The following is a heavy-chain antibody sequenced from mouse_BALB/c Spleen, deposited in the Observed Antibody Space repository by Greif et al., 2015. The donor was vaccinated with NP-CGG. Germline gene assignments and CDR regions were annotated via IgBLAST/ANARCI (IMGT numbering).Heavy chain of an antibody. J-gene: IGHJ4*01. Sequence: EVHLVESGPRLVKPSQTLSLTCSVTGDSITSGYWNWIRKFPGNKLEYMGYISYSGSTYYNPSLKSRISITRDTSKNQYYLQLNSVTTEDTATYYCARYDGYYYYAMDYWGQGTSVTVSS. CDR1: GDSITSGY. D-gene: IGHD2-3*01. V-gene: IGHV3-8*02. CDR2: ISYSGST. CDR3: ARYDGYYYYAMDY.